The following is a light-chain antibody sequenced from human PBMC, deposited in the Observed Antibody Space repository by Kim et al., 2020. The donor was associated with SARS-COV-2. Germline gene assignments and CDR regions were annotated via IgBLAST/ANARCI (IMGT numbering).Light chain of an antibody. V-gene: IGKV3-20*01. Sequence: LSPGERATLSCRASQSISNNYLAWYQQKPGQAPRLLIFDASRRATGIPDRFSGSESGTDFTLTINRLEPEDFAVYYCQQYGSTPRTFGQGPKLEI. CDR3: QQYGSTPRT. J-gene: IGKJ2*01. CDR1: QSISNNY. CDR2: DAS.